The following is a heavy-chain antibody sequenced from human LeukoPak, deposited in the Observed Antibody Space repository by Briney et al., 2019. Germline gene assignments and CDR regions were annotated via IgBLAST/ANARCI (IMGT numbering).Heavy chain of an antibody. CDR2: ISSSGSTI. Sequence: GGSLRLSCAASGFTFSDYHMSWIRQAPGKGLEWVSYISSSGSTIYYADSVKGRFTISRDNAKNSLYLQMNSLRAEDTAVYYCASSIQLWPPFYYGMDVWGQGTTVTVSS. CDR1: GFTFSDYH. D-gene: IGHD5-18*01. CDR3: ASSIQLWPPFYYGMDV. V-gene: IGHV3-11*01. J-gene: IGHJ6*02.